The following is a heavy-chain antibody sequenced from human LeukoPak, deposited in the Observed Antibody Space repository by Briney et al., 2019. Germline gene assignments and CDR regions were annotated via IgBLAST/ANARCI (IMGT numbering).Heavy chain of an antibody. CDR3: ARVGYYASGPFSYFDY. Sequence: GRSLRLSCAASGFTFSSYGMHWVRQAPGKGLEWVAVISYDGSNEYYADSVKGRFTISRDNSKNTLYLQMNSLSVEDTAVYYCARVGYYASGPFSYFDYWGQGTLVTVSS. D-gene: IGHD3-10*01. V-gene: IGHV3-30*19. J-gene: IGHJ4*02. CDR1: GFTFSSYG. CDR2: ISYDGSNE.